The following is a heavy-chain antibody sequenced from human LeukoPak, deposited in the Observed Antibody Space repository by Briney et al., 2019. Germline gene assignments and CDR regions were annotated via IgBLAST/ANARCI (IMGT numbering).Heavy chain of an antibody. J-gene: IGHJ4*02. CDR2: IGTAGDT. D-gene: IGHD5-12*01. Sequence: GGSLRLSCAASGFTFSSYDMHWVRQATGKGPEWVSAIGTAGDTYYPGSVKGRFTISRENAKNSLYLQMNSLRAGDTAVYYCARGRGYSGYDPLTFDYWGQGTLVTVSS. CDR3: ARGRGYSGYDPLTFDY. CDR1: GFTFSSYD. V-gene: IGHV3-13*01.